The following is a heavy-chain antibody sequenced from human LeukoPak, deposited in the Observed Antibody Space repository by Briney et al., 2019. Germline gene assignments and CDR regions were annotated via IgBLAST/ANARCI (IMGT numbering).Heavy chain of an antibody. V-gene: IGHV3-23*01. Sequence: GGSLRLSCAASGFAFSSYSMSWVRQAPGKGLGWVSDITNSGGSTYYADSVKGRFTISRDNSKNTLYLQMSSLRAEDTAVYYCATGVSRGQYYYDSSGSGGQGTLVTVSS. D-gene: IGHD3-22*01. CDR1: GFAFSSYS. J-gene: IGHJ4*02. CDR2: ITNSGGST. CDR3: ATGVSRGQYYYDSSGS.